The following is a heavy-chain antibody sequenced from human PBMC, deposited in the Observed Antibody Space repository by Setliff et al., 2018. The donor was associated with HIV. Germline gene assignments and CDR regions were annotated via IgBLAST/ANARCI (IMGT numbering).Heavy chain of an antibody. Sequence: GASVKVSCKASGYTFTNSALTWVRQAPGQGLEWMGGIIPIFGTANYAQKFQGRVTMTRNTSISTAYMELSSLRSEDTAVYYCASSWSRVPYYGMDVWGQGTTVTVSS. D-gene: IGHD6-13*01. V-gene: IGHV1-69*05. CDR2: IIPIFGTA. CDR3: ASSWSRVPYYGMDV. CDR1: GYTFTNSA. J-gene: IGHJ6*02.